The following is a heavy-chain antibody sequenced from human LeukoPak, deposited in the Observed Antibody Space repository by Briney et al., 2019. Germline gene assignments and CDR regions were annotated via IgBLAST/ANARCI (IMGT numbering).Heavy chain of an antibody. V-gene: IGHV1-8*01. CDR2: MNPNSGNT. J-gene: IGHJ4*02. D-gene: IGHD3-10*01. Sequence: ASVTVSCTASGYTFTSYDINWVRQAPGQGLEWMGWMNPNSGNTGYAQKFQGRVTMTRNTSISTAYMELSSLRSEDTAVYYCARDSRSYYSFGYWGQGTLVTVSS. CDR3: ARDSRSYYSFGY. CDR1: GYTFTSYD.